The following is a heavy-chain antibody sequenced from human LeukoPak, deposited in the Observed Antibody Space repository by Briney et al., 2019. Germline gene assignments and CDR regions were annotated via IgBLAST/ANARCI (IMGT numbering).Heavy chain of an antibody. D-gene: IGHD1-26*01. CDR1: GYRSTSYW. V-gene: IGHV5-51*01. Sequence: GEPLNISCKGSGYRSTSYWIGGARQIPGKYLEWMWIIYPVDSDTRYKPSLQGQVTISDDKSISTAYLQWSSLKASDTAMYYCARHPVGASVADAFDIWGQGTMVTVSS. CDR3: ARHPVGASVADAFDI. CDR2: IYPVDSDT. J-gene: IGHJ3*02.